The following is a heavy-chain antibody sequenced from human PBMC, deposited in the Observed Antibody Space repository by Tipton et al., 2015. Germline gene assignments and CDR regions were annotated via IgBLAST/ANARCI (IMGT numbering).Heavy chain of an antibody. V-gene: IGHV4-59*01. J-gene: IGHJ4*02. Sequence: TLSLTCTVSGGSFSDYYWSWIRQSPGEGLEWIGYIYYSGSTNYNPSLRSRVAMSMDTSKNQFSLKLSSVIAADTAVYYCAKGLRIAATVGFDYWGQGTLVTVSS. CDR3: AKGLRIAATVGFDY. D-gene: IGHD6-25*01. CDR1: GGSFSDYY. CDR2: IYYSGST.